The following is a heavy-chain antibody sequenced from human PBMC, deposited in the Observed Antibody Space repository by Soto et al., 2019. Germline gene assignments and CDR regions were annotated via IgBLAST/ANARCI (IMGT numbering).Heavy chain of an antibody. Sequence: ASVKVSWKTSGYTFSDYGVSWVRQAPGQGLEWMGWINTYNGNTKYAEKFQGRVTLTTDPSTRTVFLELTSLKFDDAAVYYCARGFIPENYWGQGTRVTVSS. D-gene: IGHD3-16*01. CDR2: INTYNGNT. CDR1: GYTFSDYG. CDR3: ARGFIPENY. J-gene: IGHJ4*02. V-gene: IGHV1-18*01.